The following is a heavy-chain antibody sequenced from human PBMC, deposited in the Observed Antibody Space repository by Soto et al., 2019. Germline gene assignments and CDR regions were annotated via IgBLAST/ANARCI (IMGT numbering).Heavy chain of an antibody. J-gene: IGHJ3*01. D-gene: IGHD3-22*01. CDR1: GASISSNNW. CDR2: IFHSGST. Sequence: SETLSLTCAVSGASISSNNWWGWVRQPPGKGLEWIGEIFHSGSTKYNPSLKSRVTISVDKSKNQFSLKLSSVTAADTAVYYCAGSGDYYDISGYFAFDVWGQGTMVTVSS. CDR3: AGSGDYYDISGYFAFDV. V-gene: IGHV4-4*02.